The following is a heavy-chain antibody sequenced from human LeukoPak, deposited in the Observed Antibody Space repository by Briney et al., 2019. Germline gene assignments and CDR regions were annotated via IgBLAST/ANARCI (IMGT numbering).Heavy chain of an antibody. CDR2: ISGSGGST. CDR3: VRSLDY. Sequence: GGSLRLSCAASGLTFSNYAMSWVRQAPGKGLEWVSAISGSGGSTYYADSVKGRFTISRDNSKNTVYLQMNSLRVEDTALYYCVRSLDYWGQGTLVTVSS. CDR1: GLTFSNYA. V-gene: IGHV3-23*01. J-gene: IGHJ4*02.